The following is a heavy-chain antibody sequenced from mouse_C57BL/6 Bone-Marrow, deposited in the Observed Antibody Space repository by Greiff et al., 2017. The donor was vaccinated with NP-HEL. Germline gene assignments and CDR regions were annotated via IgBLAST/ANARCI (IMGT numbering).Heavy chain of an antibody. Sequence: EVKLVESGGGLVKPGGSLKLSCAASGFTFSSYAMSWVRQTPEKRLEWVATISDGGSYTYYPDNVKGRFTISRDNAKNNLYLQMSHLKSEDTAMYYCARDGVITTVVDYAMDYWGQGTSVTVSS. J-gene: IGHJ4*01. CDR3: ARDGVITTVVDYAMDY. V-gene: IGHV5-4*01. D-gene: IGHD1-1*01. CDR2: ISDGGSYT. CDR1: GFTFSSYA.